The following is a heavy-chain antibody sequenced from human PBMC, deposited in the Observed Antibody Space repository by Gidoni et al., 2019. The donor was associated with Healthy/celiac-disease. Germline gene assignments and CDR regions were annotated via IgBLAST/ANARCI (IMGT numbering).Heavy chain of an antibody. J-gene: IGHJ6*02. CDR3: ARDGCSSTSCYTDTRTGGMDV. Sequence: QVQLVQSGAEVKKPGSSVKVSCKASGYTFTTNGIRWFRQAPGQGLEWMGWISAYNGNTNYAQKLQGRVTMTTDTSTSTAYMELRSLRSDDTAVYYCARDGCSSTSCYTDTRTGGMDVWGQGTTVTVSS. V-gene: IGHV1-18*01. CDR2: ISAYNGNT. CDR1: GYTFTTNG. D-gene: IGHD2-2*02.